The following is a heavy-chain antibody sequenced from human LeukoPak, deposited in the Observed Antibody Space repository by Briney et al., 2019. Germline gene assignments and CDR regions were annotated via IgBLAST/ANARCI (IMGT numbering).Heavy chain of an antibody. CDR3: AKDSYYYGSGSYHDP. CDR1: GFTFSSYA. CDR2: ISGSGGST. V-gene: IGHV3-23*01. Sequence: GGSLRLSCAAPGFTFSSYAMSWVRQAPGKGLEWVSAISGSGGSTYYADSVKGRFTISRDNSKNTLYLQMNSLRAEDTAVYYCAKDSYYYGSGSYHDPWGQGTLVTVSS. J-gene: IGHJ5*02. D-gene: IGHD3-10*01.